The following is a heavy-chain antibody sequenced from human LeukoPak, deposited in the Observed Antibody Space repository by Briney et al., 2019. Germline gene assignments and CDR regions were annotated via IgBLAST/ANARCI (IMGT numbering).Heavy chain of an antibody. Sequence: SETLSLTCTVSGGSISSYYWSWIRQPAGKGLEWIGRIYTSGSTNYNPSLKSRVTISVDTSKNQFSLKLSSVTAADTAVYYCARGHYYYDSSGYYLWGQGTLVTVSS. V-gene: IGHV4-4*07. D-gene: IGHD3-22*01. CDR1: GGSISSYY. CDR3: ARGHYYYDSSGYYL. J-gene: IGHJ4*02. CDR2: IYTSGST.